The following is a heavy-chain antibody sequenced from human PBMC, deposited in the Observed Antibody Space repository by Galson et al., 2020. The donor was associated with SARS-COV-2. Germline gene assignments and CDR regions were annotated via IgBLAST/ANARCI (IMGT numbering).Heavy chain of an antibody. J-gene: IGHJ5*02. CDR2: INHSGNT. CDR1: GGSFSGYE. Sequence: SQTLSPTCGVFGGSFSGYEWSWIRQPPGKGLEWIGEINHSGNTKYNPSLKSRVTISVHTSKNQFSLKLSSVTAADTAVYYCARGNSAVVPVAFLFVGAFSLDPWCRGTLFTGSS. V-gene: IGHV4-34*01. CDR3: ARGNSAVVPVAFLFVGAFSLDP. D-gene: IGHD2-2*01.